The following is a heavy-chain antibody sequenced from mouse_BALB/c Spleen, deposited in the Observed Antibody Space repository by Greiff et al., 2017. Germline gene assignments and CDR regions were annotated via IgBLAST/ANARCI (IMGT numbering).Heavy chain of an antibody. CDR3: AYGSSYFDY. CDR1: GFTFSSYA. J-gene: IGHJ2*01. D-gene: IGHD1-1*01. V-gene: IGHV5-6-5*01. CDR2: ISSGGST. Sequence: DVHLVESGGGLVKPGGSLKLSCAASGFTFSSYAMSWVRQTPEKRLEWVASISSGGSTYYPDSVKGRFTISRDNARNILYLQMSSLRSEDTAMYYCAYGSSYFDYWGQGTTLTVSS.